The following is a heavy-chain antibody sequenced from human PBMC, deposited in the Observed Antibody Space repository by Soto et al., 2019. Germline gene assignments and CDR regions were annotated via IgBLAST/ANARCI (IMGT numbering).Heavy chain of an antibody. CDR3: ARDSTLLLWFGELLFSPHFDY. CDR2: ISYDGSNK. D-gene: IGHD3-10*01. Sequence: GGFLRLCCAASGFTFSSYGRHWVRQGPGKGLEWVAVISYDGSNKYYADSVKGRFTISRDNSKNTLYLQMNSLRAEDKAVYYCARDSTLLLWFGELLFSPHFDYWGQGTLVTVSS. J-gene: IGHJ4*02. V-gene: IGHV3-30*19. CDR1: GFTFSSYG.